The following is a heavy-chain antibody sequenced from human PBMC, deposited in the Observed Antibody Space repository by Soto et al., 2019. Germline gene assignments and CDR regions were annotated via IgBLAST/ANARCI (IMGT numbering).Heavy chain of an antibody. CDR1: GFTFSSYA. V-gene: IGHV3-30-3*01. CDR2: ISYDGSNK. J-gene: IGHJ3*02. Sequence: GGSLRLSCAASGFTFSSYAMHWVRQAPGKGLEWVAVISYDGSNKYYADSVKGRFTISRDNSKNTLYLQMNSLRAEDTAVYYCARDAGGQLVRTEAFDIWGQGTMVTVSS. D-gene: IGHD6-6*01. CDR3: ARDAGGQLVRTEAFDI.